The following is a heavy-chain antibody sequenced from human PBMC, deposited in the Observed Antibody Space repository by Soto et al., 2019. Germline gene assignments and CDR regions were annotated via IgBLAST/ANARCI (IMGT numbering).Heavy chain of an antibody. D-gene: IGHD3-10*01. Sequence: SVKVSCKASGVTFSSETLGWVRQAPGQGLEWVGEIIPLFGTASYAQKFQGRVTITADESTSTVYMELSSLRSDDTAVYFCATELGENPASPFDAWGQGTLVTVSS. CDR3: ATELGENPASPFDA. CDR1: GVTFSSET. J-gene: IGHJ4*02. V-gene: IGHV1-69*13. CDR2: IIPLFGTA.